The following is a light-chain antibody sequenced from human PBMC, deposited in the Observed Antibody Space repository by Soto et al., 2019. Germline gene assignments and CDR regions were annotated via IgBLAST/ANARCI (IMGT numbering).Light chain of an antibody. Sequence: IVMTQSPVTLSVSPGERATLSCTASQSVNNNVAWYQQKPGHTPRLLIYSASIGATGTPARFSGSGSGSDFTLTISRLEPEDFAVYYCQQYGSSPRWTFGQGTKVDIK. CDR1: QSVNNN. CDR2: SAS. V-gene: IGKV3-20*01. CDR3: QQYGSSPRWT. J-gene: IGKJ1*01.